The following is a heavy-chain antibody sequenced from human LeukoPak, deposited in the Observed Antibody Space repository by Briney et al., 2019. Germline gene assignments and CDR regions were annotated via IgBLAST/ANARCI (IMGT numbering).Heavy chain of an antibody. D-gene: IGHD6-13*01. J-gene: IGHJ5*02. CDR3: ARHQTRYSYNWFDP. Sequence: SETLSLTCTVSGGSISSYYWSWIRQPPGKGLEWIGYIYYSGSTNYNPSLKSRVTISVDTSKNQFSLKLSSVTAADTAVYYCARHQTRYSYNWFDPWGQGTLVTASS. CDR2: IYYSGST. CDR1: GGSISSYY. V-gene: IGHV4-59*08.